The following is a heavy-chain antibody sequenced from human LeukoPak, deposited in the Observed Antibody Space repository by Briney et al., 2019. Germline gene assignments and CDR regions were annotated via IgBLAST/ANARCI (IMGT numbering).Heavy chain of an antibody. D-gene: IGHD1-26*01. Sequence: GTSLRLSCTASGFTFSAYALHWVRQAPGKGLEWVAVISHDESNYYYAEYVKGRFSISRDDSKNTLVLQMNSLTTEDAGVYYCARARTVSYYSPFEYWGPGTLVTVSS. CDR2: ISHDESNY. J-gene: IGHJ1*01. CDR1: GFTFSAYA. CDR3: ARARTVSYYSPFEY. V-gene: IGHV3-30*04.